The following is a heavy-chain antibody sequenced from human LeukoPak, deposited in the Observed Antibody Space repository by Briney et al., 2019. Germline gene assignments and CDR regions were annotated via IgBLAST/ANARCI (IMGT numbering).Heavy chain of an antibody. CDR2: INPNSGGT. CDR3: AREEIIVGATTFDY. Sequence: GASVKVSCKASGYTFTGYYMHWVRQAPGQGLEWMGWINPNSGGTNYAQKFQGRVTMTRDTSISTAYMELSRLRSDDTAVYYCAREEIIVGATTFDYWGQGTPVTVSS. V-gene: IGHV1-2*02. D-gene: IGHD1-26*01. CDR1: GYTFTGYY. J-gene: IGHJ4*02.